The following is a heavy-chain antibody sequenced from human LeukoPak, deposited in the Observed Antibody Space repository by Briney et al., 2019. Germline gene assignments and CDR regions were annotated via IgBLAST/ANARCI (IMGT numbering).Heavy chain of an antibody. D-gene: IGHD4-17*01. CDR1: GFTFGDYA. CDR3: AGNYGDVDAFDI. Sequence: GGSLRLSCTASGFTFGDYAMSWFRQAPGKGLEWVGFIRSKGDGRTTEYAASGRGTFTISRDNAKNSLYLQMNSLRAEDTAVYYGAGNYGDVDAFDIWGQGTMVTVSS. J-gene: IGHJ3*02. V-gene: IGHV3-49*03. CDR2: IRSKGDGRTT.